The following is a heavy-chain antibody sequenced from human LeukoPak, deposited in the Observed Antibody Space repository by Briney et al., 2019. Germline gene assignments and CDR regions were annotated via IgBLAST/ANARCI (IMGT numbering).Heavy chain of an antibody. J-gene: IGHJ4*02. CDR3: ARDLYYYDSSGYSGGY. CDR2: ISAYNGNT. CDR1: GYTFTGYY. V-gene: IGHV1-18*04. Sequence: ASVKVSCKASGYTFTGYYMHWVRQAPGQGLEWMGWISAYNGNTNYAQKLQGRVTMTTDTSTSTAYMELRSLRSDDTAVYYCARDLYYYDSSGYSGGYWGQGTLVTVSS. D-gene: IGHD3-22*01.